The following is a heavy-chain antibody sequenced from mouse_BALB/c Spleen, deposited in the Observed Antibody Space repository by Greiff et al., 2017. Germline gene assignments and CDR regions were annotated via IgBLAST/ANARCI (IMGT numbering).Heavy chain of an antibody. J-gene: IGHJ2*01. CDR3: ASIYYYGSSIF. CDR1: GYAFSSYW. CDR2: IYPGDGDT. Sequence: LEESGAELVRPGSSVKISCKASGYAFSSYWMNWVKQRPGQGLEWIGQIYPGDGDTNYNGKFKGKATLTADKSSSTAYMQLSSLTSEDSAVYFCASIYYYGSSIFWGQGTTLTVSS. V-gene: IGHV1-80*01. D-gene: IGHD1-1*01.